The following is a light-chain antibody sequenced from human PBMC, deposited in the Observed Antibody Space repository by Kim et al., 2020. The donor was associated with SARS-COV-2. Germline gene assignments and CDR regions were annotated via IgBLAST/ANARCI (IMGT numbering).Light chain of an antibody. Sequence: GKTATISCTRTSGSIASKYIQSYQQRPGSCPTAVIYEDNQRPSGVPDRFSGSIDSSSNSASLTISGLKTEDEADYYCQSYDSSNWVFGGGTQLTVL. CDR1: SGSIASKY. J-gene: IGLJ3*02. CDR2: EDN. CDR3: QSYDSSNWV. V-gene: IGLV6-57*01.